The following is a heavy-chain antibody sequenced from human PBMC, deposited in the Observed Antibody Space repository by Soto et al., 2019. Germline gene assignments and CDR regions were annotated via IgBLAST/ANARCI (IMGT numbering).Heavy chain of an antibody. D-gene: IGHD3-22*01. CDR3: AREYSLAVVAPGY. J-gene: IGHJ4*02. CDR1: GGSTSSYY. CDR2: IYYSGST. Sequence: SETLSLTCTVSGGSTSSYYWSWIRQPPGKGLEWIGYIYYSGSTNYNPSLKSRVTISVDTSKNTLYLQMNSLRAEDTSVYYCAREYSLAVVAPGYWGQGILVTVSS. V-gene: IGHV4-59*01.